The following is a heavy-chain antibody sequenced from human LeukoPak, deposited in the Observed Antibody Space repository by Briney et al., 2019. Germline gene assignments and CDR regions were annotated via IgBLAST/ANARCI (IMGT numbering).Heavy chain of an antibody. CDR2: IYYSGST. CDR1: GGSISSGGYY. V-gene: IGHV4-31*03. Sequence: SQTLSLTCTVSGGSISSGGYYWSWIRQHPGKGLEWIGYIYYSGSTYYNPSLKSRVTISVDTSKNQFSLKLCSVTAADTAVYYCARVAPFGDYVSAFDIWGQGTMVTVSS. J-gene: IGHJ3*02. D-gene: IGHD4-17*01. CDR3: ARVAPFGDYVSAFDI.